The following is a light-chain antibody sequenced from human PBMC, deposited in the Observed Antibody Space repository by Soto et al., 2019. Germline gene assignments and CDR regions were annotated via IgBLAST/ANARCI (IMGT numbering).Light chain of an antibody. CDR1: QSISSY. Sequence: IEITQSPSSLSASVGDRVTITCRASQSISSYLNWYQQKPGKAPKLLIYAASSLQSGVPSRFSGRGSGTDFTLTISSLQTEDFKTYYCQQSYSNPKTFGQGTKVDIK. V-gene: IGKV1-39*01. J-gene: IGKJ1*01. CDR2: AAS. CDR3: QQSYSNPKT.